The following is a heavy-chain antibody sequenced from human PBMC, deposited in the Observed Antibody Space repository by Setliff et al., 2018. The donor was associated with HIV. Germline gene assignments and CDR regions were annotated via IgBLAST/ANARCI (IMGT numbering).Heavy chain of an antibody. CDR1: GGSISSYY. CDR2: IYYSGST. J-gene: IGHJ3*02. V-gene: IGHV4-59*01. Sequence: SETLSLTCTVSGGSISSYYWSWIRQPPGKGLEWIGYIYYSGSTNYNPSLKSRVTISVDTSKIHFSLTLSSVSGADTALYFCARGGKRAFDIWGQGAMVTV. CDR3: ARGGKRAFDI.